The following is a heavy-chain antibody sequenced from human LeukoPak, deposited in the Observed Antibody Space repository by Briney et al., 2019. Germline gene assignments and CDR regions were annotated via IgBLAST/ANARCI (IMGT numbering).Heavy chain of an antibody. CDR1: GYSFTDFW. V-gene: IGHV5-51*01. D-gene: IGHD3-16*01. Sequence: GESLKISCKGSGYSFTDFWIAWVRQMPGKGLEWMGIIYPDDSDTRYSPSFQGQVTISADKSISTAYLQWSSLKASDTAMYYCARGPLRQVDYWGQGTLVTVSS. CDR3: ARGPLRQVDY. J-gene: IGHJ4*02. CDR2: IYPDDSDT.